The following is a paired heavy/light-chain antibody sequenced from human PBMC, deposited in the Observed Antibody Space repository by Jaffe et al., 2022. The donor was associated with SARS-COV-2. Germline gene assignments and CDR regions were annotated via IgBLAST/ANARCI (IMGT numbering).Heavy chain of an antibody. J-gene: IGHJ4*02. CDR2: ISYNGGNR. Sequence: QVQLVESGGGVVQPGRSLRLSCAASGFTFADYGMHWVRQSPGKGLEWVAVISYNGGNRYYADSVKGRFTISRDNSKNTLYLQMDSLRAEDTAFYYCAKGLWELQMVGGQGTLVTVSS. V-gene: IGHV3-30*18. CDR1: GFTFADYG. CDR3: AKGLWELQMV. D-gene: IGHD1-7*01.
Light chain of an antibody. CDR2: EVS. CDR1: SSDVGGSNY. Sequence: QSALAQPPSASGSPGQSVTISCTGTSSDVGGSNYVSWYQQHPAKAPKLMIYEVSKRPSGVPDRFSGSKSGNTASLTVSGLQAEDEADYYCSSYAGSNNYVFGTGTKVTVL. J-gene: IGLJ1*01. CDR3: SSYAGSNNYV. V-gene: IGLV2-8*01.